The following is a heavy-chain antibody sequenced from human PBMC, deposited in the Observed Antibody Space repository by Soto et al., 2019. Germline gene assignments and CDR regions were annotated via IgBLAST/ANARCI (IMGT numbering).Heavy chain of an antibody. Sequence: EVQLVESGGGLVKPGGSPRLSCAASGLTFSGYSMLWVRQAPGKGLEWVAFIANGDNHILYADSVKGRFTISRDNAKNSVYLQMNSLRVEDTAVYYCAREEGYCSGGSCYRGAFDLWGQGTMVTVSS. CDR1: GLTFSGYS. CDR2: IANGDNHI. CDR3: AREEGYCSGGSCYRGAFDL. J-gene: IGHJ3*01. V-gene: IGHV3-21*01. D-gene: IGHD2-15*01.